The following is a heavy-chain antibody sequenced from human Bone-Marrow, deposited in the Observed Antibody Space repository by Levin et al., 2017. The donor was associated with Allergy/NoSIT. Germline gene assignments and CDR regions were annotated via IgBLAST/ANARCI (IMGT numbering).Heavy chain of an antibody. CDR2: IKSKTDGGTT. V-gene: IGHV3-15*01. Sequence: GGSLRLSCAASGFTFSNAWMSWVRQAPGKGLEWVGRIKSKTDGGTTDYAAPVKGRFTISRDDSKNTLYLQMNSLKTEDTAVYYCTTEVYCSSTSCYEIAAAGTRGILDYWGQGTLVTVSS. D-gene: IGHD2-2*01. J-gene: IGHJ4*01. CDR1: GFTFSNAW. CDR3: TTEVYCSSTSCYEIAAAGTRGILDY.